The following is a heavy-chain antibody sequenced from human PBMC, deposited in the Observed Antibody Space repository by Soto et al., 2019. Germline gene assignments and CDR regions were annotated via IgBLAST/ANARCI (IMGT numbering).Heavy chain of an antibody. J-gene: IGHJ6*02. CDR2: ISSSGRTI. CDR1: GFTFSSYA. CDR3: EIFTVYGMDV. Sequence: LRLSCAASGFTFSSYAMGWVRQAPGKGLEWGSYISSSGRTIYYADSVNGRFTISRDNAKNSLYLQMNSLRAEDTAVYYCEIFTVYGMDVWGQGTTVTVSS. V-gene: IGHV3-48*03.